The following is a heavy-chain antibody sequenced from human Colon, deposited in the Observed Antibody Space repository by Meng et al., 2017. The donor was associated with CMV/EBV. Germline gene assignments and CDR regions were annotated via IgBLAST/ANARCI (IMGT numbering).Heavy chain of an antibody. J-gene: IGHJ4*02. Sequence: GGSLRLSCAASGFTFRSYEMNWVRQAPGKGLEWVSYIGTSATTIYYADSVKGRFTISRDNAENSLYLQMNSLRGEDTAVYYCARRYCSSTSCTIDYWGQGTLVTVSS. CDR3: ARRYCSSTSCTIDY. D-gene: IGHD2-2*01. V-gene: IGHV3-48*03. CDR1: GFTFRSYE. CDR2: IGTSATTI.